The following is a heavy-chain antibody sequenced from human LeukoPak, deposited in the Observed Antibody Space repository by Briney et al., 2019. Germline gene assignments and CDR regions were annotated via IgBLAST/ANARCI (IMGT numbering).Heavy chain of an antibody. CDR3: ARDLYSSSSGVGY. V-gene: IGHV1-2*02. Sequence: ASVKVSCKASGYTFTGYYMHWVRQAPGQGLEWMGWINPNSGGTNYAQKFQGRVTMTRDTSISTAYMELSRLRSDDTAVYYCARDLYSSSSGVGYWGQGTLVTVSS. D-gene: IGHD6-6*01. CDR1: GYTFTGYY. CDR2: INPNSGGT. J-gene: IGHJ4*02.